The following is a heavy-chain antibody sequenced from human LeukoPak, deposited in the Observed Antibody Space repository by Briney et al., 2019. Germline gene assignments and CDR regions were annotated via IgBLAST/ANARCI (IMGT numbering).Heavy chain of an antibody. CDR3: AREPYGSGSYQFDY. V-gene: IGHV3-48*02. CDR1: GFTFSSYS. Sequence: PGGSLRLSCAASGFTFSSYSMDWVRQAPGKGLEWVSYISSSGSTIYYADSVKGRFTISRDNAKNSLYLQMNSLRDEDTAVYYCAREPYGSGSYQFDYWGQGTLVTVSS. D-gene: IGHD3-10*01. CDR2: ISSSGSTI. J-gene: IGHJ4*02.